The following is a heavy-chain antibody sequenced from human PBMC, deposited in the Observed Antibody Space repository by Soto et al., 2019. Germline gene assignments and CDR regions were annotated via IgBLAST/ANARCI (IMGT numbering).Heavy chain of an antibody. J-gene: IGHJ5*02. CDR3: ATSYSSSWLGAGDWFDP. CDR1: GGSISSSSYY. Sequence: SETLSLTCTVSGGSISSSSYYWGWIRQPPGKGLEWIGSIYYSGSTYYNPSLKSRVTISVDTSKNQFSLKLSSVTAADTAVYYCATSYSSSWLGAGDWFDPSGQGTLVTVSS. V-gene: IGHV4-39*01. D-gene: IGHD6-13*01. CDR2: IYYSGST.